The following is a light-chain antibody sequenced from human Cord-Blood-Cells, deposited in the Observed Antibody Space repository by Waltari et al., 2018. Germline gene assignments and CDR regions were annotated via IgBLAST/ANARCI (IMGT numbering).Light chain of an antibody. CDR3: QQRF. Sequence: EIVLTQSPANLSLSPGERATLSCRASQSVSSYLAWYQQKPGQAPRLLIYDASNRATGIPARFSGSGSGTDFTLTINSLEPEDFAVYYCQQRFFGGGTKVEIK. J-gene: IGKJ4*01. CDR1: QSVSSY. CDR2: DAS. V-gene: IGKV3-11*01.